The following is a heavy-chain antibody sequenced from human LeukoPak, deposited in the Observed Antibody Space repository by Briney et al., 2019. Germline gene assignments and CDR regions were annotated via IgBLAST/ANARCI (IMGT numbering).Heavy chain of an antibody. CDR2: ISANNGDT. J-gene: IGHJ4*02. V-gene: IGHV1-18*01. Sequence: ASVKVSCKASGYTFSSYGISWVRQAPGQGLEWMGWISANNGDTSYAQKFQGRVTMTTDSSTTTVYIELRSLRPDDTAVYYCARDRSGYDLGLDYWGQGTLVTVSS. CDR3: ARDRSGYDLGLDY. CDR1: GYTFSSYG. D-gene: IGHD5-12*01.